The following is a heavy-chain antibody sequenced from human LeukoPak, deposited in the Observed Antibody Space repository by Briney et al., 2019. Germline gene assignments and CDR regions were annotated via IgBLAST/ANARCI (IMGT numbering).Heavy chain of an antibody. D-gene: IGHD4-23*01. Sequence: ASVKVSCKASGYTFTSYAMNWVRQAPGQGLECMGWINTNTGNPTYAQGFTGRFVFSLDTSVSTAYPQISSLKAEDTAVYYCARDHYGGNPDHFDYWGQGTLVTVSS. CDR2: INTNTGNP. J-gene: IGHJ4*02. V-gene: IGHV7-4-1*02. CDR3: ARDHYGGNPDHFDY. CDR1: GYTFTSYA.